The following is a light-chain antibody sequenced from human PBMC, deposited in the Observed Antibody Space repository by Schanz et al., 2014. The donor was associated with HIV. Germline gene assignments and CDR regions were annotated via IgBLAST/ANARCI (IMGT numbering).Light chain of an antibody. V-gene: IGLV1-44*01. Sequence: QSVLTQPPSTSGTPGQRVTMSCSGSNSNFRSNAVNWYQHLPGTAPKLLIYNSYHRPSGVPVRFSGSKSATSASLAISGLQSEDEADYFCATWDDSLEGWVFGGGTKPTVL. J-gene: IGLJ3*02. CDR2: NSY. CDR1: NSNFRSNA. CDR3: ATWDDSLEGWV.